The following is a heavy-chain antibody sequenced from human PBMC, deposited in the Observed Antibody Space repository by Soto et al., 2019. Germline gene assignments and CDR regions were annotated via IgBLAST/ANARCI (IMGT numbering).Heavy chain of an antibody. V-gene: IGHV1-18*01. CDR3: ARGRYGDY. CDR2: ISAHNGNT. CDR1: GCTFTSYG. Sequence: QVHLVQSGAEVKKPGASVKVSCKGSGCTFTSYGITWVRQAPGQGLEWMGWISAHNGNTNYAQKLQGRVTVTRDTSTSTAYMELRSRRSDDTAVYYCARGRYGDYWGQGALVTVSS. D-gene: IGHD1-1*01. J-gene: IGHJ4*02.